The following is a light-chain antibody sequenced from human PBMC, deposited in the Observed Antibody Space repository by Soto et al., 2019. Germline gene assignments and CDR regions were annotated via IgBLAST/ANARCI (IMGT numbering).Light chain of an antibody. CDR3: QQSYCSPRT. CDR1: QSISSY. V-gene: IGKV1-39*01. CDR2: AAS. J-gene: IGKJ2*01. Sequence: DIQMTQSPSSLSASVGDRVTITCRASQSISSYLNWYQQKPGKAPKLLIDAASSLQSGIPSRFSGSGSGTDFTLTISSLQPEDFANYYCQQSYCSPRTFGQGTKLEIK.